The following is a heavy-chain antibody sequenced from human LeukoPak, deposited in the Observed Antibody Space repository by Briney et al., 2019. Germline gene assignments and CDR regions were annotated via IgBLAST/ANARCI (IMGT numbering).Heavy chain of an antibody. CDR3: ARGKYSSSDAFDI. J-gene: IGHJ3*02. D-gene: IGHD6-6*01. CDR1: GGSISSGGYY. CDR2: IYYSGST. Sequence: DPSQTLSLTCTVSGGSISSGGYYWSWIRQHPGKGLEWIGYIYYSGSTHYNPSLKSRVTISVDTSKNQFSLKLSSVTAADTAVYYCARGKYSSSDAFDIWGQGTMVTVSS. V-gene: IGHV4-31*03.